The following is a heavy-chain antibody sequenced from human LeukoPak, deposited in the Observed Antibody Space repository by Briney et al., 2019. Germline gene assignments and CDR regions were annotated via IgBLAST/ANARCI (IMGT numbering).Heavy chain of an antibody. CDR1: GFTFEDYG. CDR2: IDRNGDST. J-gene: IGHJ3*02. V-gene: IGHV3-20*04. CDR3: ARDGDLDSTTGAFDI. Sequence: GGSLRLSCAASGFTFEDYGMSWVRQGPGKGLEWVSAIDRNGDSTGYADSVKGRFTISRDNAKNSLYLQMNSLRPEDTALYYCARDGDLDSTTGAFDIWGQGTMVTVSS. D-gene: IGHD7-27*01.